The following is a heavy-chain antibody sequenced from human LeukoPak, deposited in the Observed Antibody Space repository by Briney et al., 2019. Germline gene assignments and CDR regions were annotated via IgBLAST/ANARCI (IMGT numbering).Heavy chain of an antibody. CDR3: GRRTIGKVYYYYGMDV. Sequence: GGSLRLSCAASGFTFSSYWMSWVRQAPGKGLEWVANIKQDGSEKYYVDSVKGRFTISRDNAKNSLYLQMNSLRAEDTAVYYCGRRTIGKVYYYYGMDVGGKGPTVTVSS. CDR2: IKQDGSEK. J-gene: IGHJ6*04. D-gene: IGHD3-16*01. CDR1: GFTFSSYW. V-gene: IGHV3-7*03.